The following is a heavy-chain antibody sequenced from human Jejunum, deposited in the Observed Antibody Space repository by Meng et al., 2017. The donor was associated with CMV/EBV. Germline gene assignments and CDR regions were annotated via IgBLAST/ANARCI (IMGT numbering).Heavy chain of an antibody. J-gene: IGHJ5*01. Sequence: SGGSLCCSRTYWGSVRQPPGKGLDLIGNMYYDGSQYYNPSLKSRVSIFADLSRNQFSLRLASVSAADTAMYYCAFMRGQPRRNYFDFWGPGTLVTVSS. V-gene: IGHV4-39*07. CDR3: AFMRGQPRRNYFDF. CDR1: GGSLCCSRTY. D-gene: IGHD1-14*01. CDR2: MYYDGSQ.